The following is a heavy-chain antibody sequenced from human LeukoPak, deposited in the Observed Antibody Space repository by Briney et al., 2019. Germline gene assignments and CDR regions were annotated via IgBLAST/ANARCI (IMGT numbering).Heavy chain of an antibody. Sequence: TSETLSLTCTVSGGSISSGGYYWSWIRQPPGKGLEWIGYIYHSGSTYYNPSLKSRVTISVDRSKNQFSLKLSSVTAADTAVYYCARSQRVDSFGYWGQGTLVTVSS. CDR2: IYHSGST. CDR3: ARSQRVDSFGY. V-gene: IGHV4-30-2*01. J-gene: IGHJ4*02. CDR1: GGSISSGGYY. D-gene: IGHD3-22*01.